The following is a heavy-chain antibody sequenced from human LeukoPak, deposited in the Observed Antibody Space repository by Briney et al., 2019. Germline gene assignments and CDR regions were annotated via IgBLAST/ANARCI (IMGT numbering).Heavy chain of an antibody. Sequence: ASVKVSCKASENTLNAYYLHWVRQAPGQGLEWMGWINPNSGGTNYAQKFQGRVTMTRDTSISTAYMELSRLRSDDTAVYYCARWMTTVITPDYWGQGTLVTVSS. V-gene: IGHV1-2*02. J-gene: IGHJ4*02. D-gene: IGHD4-11*01. CDR3: ARWMTTVITPDY. CDR2: INPNSGGT. CDR1: ENTLNAYY.